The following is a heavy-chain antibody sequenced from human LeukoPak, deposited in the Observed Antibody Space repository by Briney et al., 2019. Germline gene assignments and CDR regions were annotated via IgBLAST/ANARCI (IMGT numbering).Heavy chain of an antibody. CDR2: INPNSGGT. CDR3: ARGNYYDSSGYDY. V-gene: IGHV1-2*02. J-gene: IGHJ4*02. D-gene: IGHD3-22*01. Sequence: GASVKVSCKASGYTFTGYYMHWVRQAPGHGLEWMGWINPNSGGTNYAQKFQGRVTMTRDTSISTAYMELSRLRSDDTAVYYCARGNYYDSSGYDYWGQGTLVTVSS. CDR1: GYTFTGYY.